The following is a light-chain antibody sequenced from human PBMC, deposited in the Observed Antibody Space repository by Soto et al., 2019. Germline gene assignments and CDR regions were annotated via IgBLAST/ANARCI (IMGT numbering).Light chain of an antibody. CDR3: QQYGSSPNT. CDR2: DAS. V-gene: IGKV3-11*01. J-gene: IGKJ4*01. CDR1: QSVGTS. Sequence: EIVLTQSPATLSLSPGERATLSCRASQSVGTSLAWYQQKPGQAPRLLIYDASNRATGIPARFSGSGSGTDFTLTISSLEPEDFVVYYCQQYGSSPNTFGGGTKVEIK.